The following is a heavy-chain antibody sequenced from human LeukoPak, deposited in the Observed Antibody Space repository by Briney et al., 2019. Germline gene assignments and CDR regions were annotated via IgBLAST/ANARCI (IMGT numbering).Heavy chain of an antibody. CDR2: IYHSGST. D-gene: IGHD1-26*01. CDR1: GYSISSGYY. V-gene: IGHV4-38-2*02. Sequence: PSETLSLTCTVSGYSISSGYYWGWIRQPSGKGLEWIGSIYHSGSTYYNPSLKSRVTISVDTSKNQFSLKLSSVTAADTAVYYCAREGERGLDIRGQGTMVTVSS. CDR3: AREGERGLDI. J-gene: IGHJ3*02.